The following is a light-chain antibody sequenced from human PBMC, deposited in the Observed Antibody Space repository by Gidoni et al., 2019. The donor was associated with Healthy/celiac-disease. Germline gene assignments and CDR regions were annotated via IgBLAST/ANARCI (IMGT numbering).Light chain of an antibody. J-gene: IGKJ4*01. CDR2: GAS. CDR3: QQYNNWPPLT. Sequence: EIVMTQSPATLSVSPGERATLSCRASQSVSSNLAWYQQKPGQAPRPLIHGASTRATGIPARFSGSWSGTEFTLTISSLQSEDFAVSSCQQYNNWPPLTFXGXTKVDIK. CDR1: QSVSSN. V-gene: IGKV3-15*01.